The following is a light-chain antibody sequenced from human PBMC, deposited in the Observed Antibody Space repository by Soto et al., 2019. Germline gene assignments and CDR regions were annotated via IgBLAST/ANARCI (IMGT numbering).Light chain of an antibody. Sequence: EIVLTQSPGTLSLSPVGRASLSCSASQSVSGNRLAWYQQKPGQAPRLLIHGASSRATGIPDRFSGSGSGTDFTLTISRLEPGDFAVYYCQQYDSAPNAFGQGTRLEIK. V-gene: IGKV3-20*01. CDR3: QQYDSAPNA. J-gene: IGKJ5*01. CDR1: QSVSGNR. CDR2: GAS.